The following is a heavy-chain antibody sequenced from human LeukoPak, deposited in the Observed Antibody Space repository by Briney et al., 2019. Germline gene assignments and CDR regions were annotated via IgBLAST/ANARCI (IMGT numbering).Heavy chain of an antibody. CDR3: ARGRLGDSFDY. CDR2: IYISDST. D-gene: IGHD3-16*01. CDR1: GGSIASGSYY. V-gene: IGHV4-61*02. J-gene: IGHJ4*02. Sequence: SETLSLTCTVSGGSIASGSYYWNWIRQPAGKGLEWIGRIYISDSTNYNPSLKSRVTISVDTSKNQFSLNLSSVTAADTAVYYCARGRLGDSFDYWGQGILVTVSS.